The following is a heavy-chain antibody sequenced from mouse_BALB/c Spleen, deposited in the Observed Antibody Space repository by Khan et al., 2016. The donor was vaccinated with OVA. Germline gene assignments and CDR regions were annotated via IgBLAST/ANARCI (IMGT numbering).Heavy chain of an antibody. CDR2: INTYIGEP. CDR1: GYTFTNYV. D-gene: IGHD2-1*01. V-gene: IGHV9-3-1*01. CDR3: ARGNRDFDY. Sequence: QIQLVQSGPELKKPGETVKISCKASGYTFTNYVMNWVKQAPGKGLKWMGWINTYIGEPIYSDDFKGRFALSLETSASTAYLQIKNLKHEDTATYFCARGNRDFDYWGQGTTLTVSA. J-gene: IGHJ2*01.